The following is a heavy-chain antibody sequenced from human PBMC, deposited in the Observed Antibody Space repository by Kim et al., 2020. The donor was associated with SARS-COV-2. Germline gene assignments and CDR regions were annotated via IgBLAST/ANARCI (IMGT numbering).Heavy chain of an antibody. CDR2: INHSGST. V-gene: IGHV4-34*01. CDR3: ARGYCSGGSCYLDNHRPWAFDI. D-gene: IGHD2-15*01. Sequence: SETLSLTCAVYGGSFSGYYWSWIRQPPGKGLEWIGEINHSGSTNYNPSLKSRVTISVDTSKNQFSLKLSSVTAADTAVYYCARGYCSGGSCYLDNHRPWAFDIWGQGTMVTVSS. J-gene: IGHJ3*02. CDR1: GGSFSGYY.